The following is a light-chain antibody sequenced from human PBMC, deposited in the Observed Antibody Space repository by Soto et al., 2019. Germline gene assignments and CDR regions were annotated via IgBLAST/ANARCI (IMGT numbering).Light chain of an antibody. CDR1: SSNIGNNY. J-gene: IGLJ2*01. Sequence: QSVLTKPPSVSAAPGQKVTISCSGSSSNIGNNYVSWYQQLPGTATKPLIYDNNKRPSGIPDRFSASKSGTSATQAITCLQSGDEADYYCGTWDSSLSAVVFGGGTKVTVL. V-gene: IGLV1-51*01. CDR3: GTWDSSLSAVV. CDR2: DNN.